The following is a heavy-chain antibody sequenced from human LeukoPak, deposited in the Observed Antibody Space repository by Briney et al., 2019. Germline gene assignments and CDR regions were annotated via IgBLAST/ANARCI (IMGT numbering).Heavy chain of an antibody. CDR3: ARGGYGSGWDYMDV. Sequence: NSSETLSLTCAVYGGSFSGYYWNWIRQPPGKGLEWIGGISHSGNTNYNPSLKSRVAISVDTSKNQFSLKLSSVTAADTAVYYCARGGYGSGWDYMDVWGKGTTVTVSS. J-gene: IGHJ6*03. D-gene: IGHD3-10*01. V-gene: IGHV4-34*01. CDR2: ISHSGNT. CDR1: GGSFSGYY.